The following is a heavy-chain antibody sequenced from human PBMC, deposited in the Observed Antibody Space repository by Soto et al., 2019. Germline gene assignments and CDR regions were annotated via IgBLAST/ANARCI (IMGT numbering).Heavy chain of an antibody. V-gene: IGHV1-18*04. CDR1: GYTFTNYG. D-gene: IGHD3-3*01. CDR2: ISSYNGNT. CDR3: ARDRLPYLEWMSQRGWFDP. J-gene: IGHJ5*02. Sequence: QVQLVQSGGEVRKPGASVKVSCKTSGYTFTNYGINWVRQAPGRGLEWMGRISSYNGNTNYAQNFQGRLTMTTDTSTSTAYMELRSLTSDDTAVYYCARDRLPYLEWMSQRGWFDPWGQGTLVTVSA.